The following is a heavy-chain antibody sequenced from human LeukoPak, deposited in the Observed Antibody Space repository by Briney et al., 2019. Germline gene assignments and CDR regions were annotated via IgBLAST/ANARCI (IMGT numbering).Heavy chain of an antibody. CDR1: GGAISSYY. V-gene: IGHV4-59*12. Sequence: LETLSLSCTVSGGAISSYYWSWIRQPPGKGLEWIGYIYYIVNTYYTPSLTSGVTISVDTTKNQFSLKLRSVTAAAAAEYYCARDGGVAPHNWFDPWGQGTLVTVSS. CDR2: IYYIVNT. D-gene: IGHD2-8*02. J-gene: IGHJ5*02. CDR3: ARDGGVAPHNWFDP.